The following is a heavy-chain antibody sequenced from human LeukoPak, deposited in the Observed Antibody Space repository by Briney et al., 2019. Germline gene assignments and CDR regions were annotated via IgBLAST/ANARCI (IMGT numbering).Heavy chain of an antibody. V-gene: IGHV4-31*03. CDR1: GGSISSGGYY. J-gene: IGHJ4*02. CDR3: ARGEYYYGSGSYSH. D-gene: IGHD3-10*01. CDR2: IYYSRST. Sequence: SETLSLTCTVSGGSISSGGYYWSWIRQHPGKGLEWIGYIYYSRSTYYNPSLKSRVTISVDTSKNQFSLKLSSVTAADTAVYYCARGEYYYGSGSYSHWGQGTLVTVSS.